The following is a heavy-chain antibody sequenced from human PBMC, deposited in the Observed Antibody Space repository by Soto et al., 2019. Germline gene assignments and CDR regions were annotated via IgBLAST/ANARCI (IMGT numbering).Heavy chain of an antibody. D-gene: IGHD2-15*01. CDR1: GGSISSSNW. J-gene: IGHJ4*02. Sequence: QVQLQESGPGLVKPSGTLSLTCAVSGGSISSSNWWSWVRQPPGKGLEWIGEIYHSGSTNYNPSLKSRVTISVDTSKNQFSLKLCSVTAADTAVYYCARGRYCSGGRCYSTQDYWGQGTLVTVSS. CDR2: IYHSGST. CDR3: ARGRYCSGGRCYSTQDY. V-gene: IGHV4-4*02.